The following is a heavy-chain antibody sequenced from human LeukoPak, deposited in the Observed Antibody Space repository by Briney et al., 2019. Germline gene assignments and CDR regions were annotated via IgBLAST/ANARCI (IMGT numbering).Heavy chain of an antibody. CDR1: GFTFSSYW. V-gene: IGHV3-7*01. D-gene: IGHD3-22*01. Sequence: GGSLRLSCAASGFTFSSYWMSWVRQAPGKGLEWVANIKQDGSEKYYVDSVKGRFTISRDNAKNSLYLQMNSLRVEDTAVYYCARATYYYDSSGYSDYWGQGTLVTVSS. CDR3: ARATYYYDSSGYSDY. J-gene: IGHJ4*02. CDR2: IKQDGSEK.